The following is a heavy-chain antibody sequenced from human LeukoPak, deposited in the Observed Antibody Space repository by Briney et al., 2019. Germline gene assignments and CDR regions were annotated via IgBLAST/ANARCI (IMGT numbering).Heavy chain of an antibody. Sequence: SETLSLTCTVSGASVNSNGFYWSWIRQPPGEGLEVIGYILYNGSTIYNPSLKSRVTMSVDTSKNQFSLRLSSVLAADTAVYYCARAHLGGSNGLDVWGQGTTVTVAS. J-gene: IGHJ6*02. D-gene: IGHD3-16*01. CDR2: ILYNGST. CDR3: ARAHLGGSNGLDV. CDR1: GASVNSNGFY. V-gene: IGHV4-61*08.